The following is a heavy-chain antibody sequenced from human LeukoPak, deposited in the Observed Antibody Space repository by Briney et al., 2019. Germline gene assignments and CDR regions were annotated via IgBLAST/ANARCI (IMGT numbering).Heavy chain of an antibody. J-gene: IGHJ1*01. CDR3: ARSGIAVAGRYFQH. D-gene: IGHD6-19*01. V-gene: IGHV4-34*01. CDR1: GGSFSGYY. Sequence: SETLSLTCAVYGGSFSGYYWSWIRQPPWKGLEWIGEINHSGSTNYNPSLKSRVTISVDTSKNQFSLKLSSVTAADTAVYYCARSGIAVAGRYFQHWGQGTLVTVSS. CDR2: INHSGST.